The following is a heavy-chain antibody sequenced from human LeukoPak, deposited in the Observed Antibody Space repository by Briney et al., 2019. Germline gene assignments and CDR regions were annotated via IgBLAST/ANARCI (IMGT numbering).Heavy chain of an antibody. CDR2: ISYDGSSK. J-gene: IGHJ6*02. D-gene: IGHD3-10*01. V-gene: IGHV3-30*03. Sequence: PGGSLRLSCAASGFTFSSFGMHWVRQAPGKGLEWVAGISYDGSSKYYADSVKGRFTISRDNSKNTLYFQMNSLRAEDTAVYYCARDRWASGFGQLSGYYYYGMDVWGQGTTVTVSS. CDR3: ARDRWASGFGQLSGYYYYGMDV. CDR1: GFTFSSFG.